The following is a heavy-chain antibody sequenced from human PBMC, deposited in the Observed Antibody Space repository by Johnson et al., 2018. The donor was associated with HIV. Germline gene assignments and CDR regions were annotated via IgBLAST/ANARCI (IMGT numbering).Heavy chain of an antibody. J-gene: IGHJ3*02. V-gene: IGHV3-7*01. CDR1: GFTFSSYW. Sequence: EVQLVESGGGLVQPGGSLRLSCAASGFTFSSYWMSWVRQAPGKGLEWVANIKQDGSEKYYVDSVKGRFTISRDNAKNSLYLQMNSLRAEDPAVYYCARDWGLYSSGWYVDAFDIWGQGTMVTVSS. CDR3: ARDWGLYSSGWYVDAFDI. CDR2: IKQDGSEK. D-gene: IGHD6-19*01.